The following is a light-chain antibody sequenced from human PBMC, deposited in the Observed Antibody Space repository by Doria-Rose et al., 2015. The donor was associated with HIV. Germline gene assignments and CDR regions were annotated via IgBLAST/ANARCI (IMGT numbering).Light chain of an antibody. Sequence: TQSPGTLSLPPGERATLSCRASQRVKSSYLAWYQQKPGQAPRLRIYDASTRATGIPDRFSGSGSGTDFTLTISRLEPEDVAVYYCQQYGTSRGTFGQGTRLEIK. V-gene: IGKV3-20*01. CDR2: DAS. CDR1: QRVKSSY. J-gene: IGKJ5*01. CDR3: QQYGTSRGT.